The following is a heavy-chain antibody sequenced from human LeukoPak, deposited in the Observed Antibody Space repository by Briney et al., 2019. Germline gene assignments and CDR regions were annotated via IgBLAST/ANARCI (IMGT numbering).Heavy chain of an antibody. J-gene: IGHJ4*01. Sequence: GSLRLSCAVSGFTFSSYGMYWVRQAPGKGLEWVAFIRYDGSNKYYADSVKGRFTISRDNAKNSLYLQMNSLRAEDTAVYYCARVTTHYGAAAFDYWGHGTLVTVSS. V-gene: IGHV3-30*02. D-gene: IGHD4-17*01. CDR1: GFTFSSYG. CDR2: IRYDGSNK. CDR3: ARVTTHYGAAAFDY.